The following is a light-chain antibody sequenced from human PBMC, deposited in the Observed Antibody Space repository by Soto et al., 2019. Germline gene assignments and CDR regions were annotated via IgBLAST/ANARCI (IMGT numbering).Light chain of an antibody. V-gene: IGKV1-5*01. CDR2: DAS. CDR3: QQYNSYPWT. CDR1: QSIKDW. J-gene: IGKJ1*01. Sequence: DIQMTQSPFTLSASVGDRVTITCRASQSIKDWLAWYQQKPGKAPKLLIFDASSLESGVPSRFSGSGSGSQFTLTISSLQPDDFAIYYCQQYNSYPWTFGQGTKVDIK.